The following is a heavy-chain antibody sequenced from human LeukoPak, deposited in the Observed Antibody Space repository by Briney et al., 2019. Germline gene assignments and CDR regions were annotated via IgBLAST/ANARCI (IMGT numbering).Heavy chain of an antibody. D-gene: IGHD2-21*01. CDR3: ARAHSVDY. Sequence: GGSLRLSCAASGFTFSSYAMHWVRQAPGKGLEWVAVISYDGSNKYYADSVKGRFTISRDNSKNTLYLQMNSLRAEDTAVYYCARAHSVDYWGQGTLVTVSS. J-gene: IGHJ4*02. CDR2: ISYDGSNK. V-gene: IGHV3-30*04. CDR1: GFTFSSYA.